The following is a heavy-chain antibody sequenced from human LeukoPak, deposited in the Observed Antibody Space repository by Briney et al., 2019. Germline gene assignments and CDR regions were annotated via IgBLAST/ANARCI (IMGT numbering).Heavy chain of an antibody. Sequence: GGSLRLSCAASGFTFSSYAMSWVRQAPGKGLEWVSAIRSSGGSTYYADSVKSRFTISRDNSKNTLYLQMNSLRAEDTAVYYCAKGGFCTSTTCSYYYGMDVWGQGTTVTVSS. CDR2: IRSSGGST. CDR1: GFTFSSYA. J-gene: IGHJ6*02. CDR3: AKGGFCTSTTCSYYYGMDV. V-gene: IGHV3-23*01. D-gene: IGHD2-2*01.